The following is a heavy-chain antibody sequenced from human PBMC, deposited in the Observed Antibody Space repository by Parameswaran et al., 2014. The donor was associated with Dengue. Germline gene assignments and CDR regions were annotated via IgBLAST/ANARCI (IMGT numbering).Heavy chain of an antibody. D-gene: IGHD3-10*01. Sequence: WIRQPPGKGLEWVSAISGSGGSTYYADSVKGRFTISRDNSKNTLYLQMNSLRAEDTAVYYCAKDRANVLLWFGELFSDYWGQGTPGHRLL. V-gene: IGHV3-23*01. J-gene: IGHJ4*02. CDR3: AKDRANVLLWFGELFSDY. CDR2: ISGSGGST.